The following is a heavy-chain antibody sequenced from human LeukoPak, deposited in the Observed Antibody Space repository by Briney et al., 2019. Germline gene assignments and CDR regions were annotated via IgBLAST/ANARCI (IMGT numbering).Heavy chain of an antibody. V-gene: IGHV3-30*04. Sequence: GGSLRLSCAASGFTFRNYAMHWARQAPGKGLEWVAVMSYDGSNKNYADSVKGRFTISRDNSKNTLYLQMNSLRAEDTAVYYCARVGSGSGDPYYFDYWGPGTLVTVSS. J-gene: IGHJ4*02. CDR2: MSYDGSNK. D-gene: IGHD3-10*01. CDR1: GFTFRNYA. CDR3: ARVGSGSGDPYYFDY.